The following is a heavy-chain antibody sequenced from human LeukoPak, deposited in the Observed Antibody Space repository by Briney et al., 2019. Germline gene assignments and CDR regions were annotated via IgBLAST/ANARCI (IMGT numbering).Heavy chain of an antibody. V-gene: IGHV3-74*01. CDR3: SRGTSTHGQRHDS. CDR2: ISTDGSTT. CDR1: GFTFSSHL. Sequence: WGTLTLSCEVSGFTFSSHLMHWGRHAQGQGLVWVSRISTDGSTTIYADSVKGRCTITRVNAKNKLYLQMKSPRTADRAVYYCSRGTSTHGQRHDSWGPGTLVTVSS. J-gene: IGHJ5*01. D-gene: IGHD4-17*01.